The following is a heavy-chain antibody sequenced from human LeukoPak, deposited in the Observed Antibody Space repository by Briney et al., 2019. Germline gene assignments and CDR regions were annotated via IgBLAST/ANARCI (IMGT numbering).Heavy chain of an antibody. D-gene: IGHD3-22*01. CDR1: GYSISSGYY. V-gene: IGHV4-38-2*02. CDR2: IYHSGST. Sequence: SETLSLTCTVSGYSISSGYYWGWIRQPPGKGLEWIGSIYHSGSTYYNPSLKSRVTISVDTSKNQFSLKLSSVTAADPAVYYCARGQSLYYYDSSGDAFDIWGQGTMVTVSS. CDR3: ARGQSLYYYDSSGDAFDI. J-gene: IGHJ3*02.